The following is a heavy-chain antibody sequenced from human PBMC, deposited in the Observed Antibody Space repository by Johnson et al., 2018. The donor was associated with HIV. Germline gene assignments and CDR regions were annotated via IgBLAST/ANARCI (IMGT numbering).Heavy chain of an antibody. CDR1: GFTVSSNY. Sequence: VQLVESGGGLVQPGGSLRLSCAASGFTVSSNYMSWVRQAPGKGLEWVAVVYRGGSTYYADSVKGRFTVSSDNSKNTLYLQMNSLRVEDTAIYYCARGGTESVGYHPAAHFLSAFDIWGQGTMVTVSS. CDR3: ARGGTESVGYHPAAHFLSAFDI. V-gene: IGHV3-66*02. J-gene: IGHJ3*02. CDR2: VYRGGST. D-gene: IGHD1-7*01.